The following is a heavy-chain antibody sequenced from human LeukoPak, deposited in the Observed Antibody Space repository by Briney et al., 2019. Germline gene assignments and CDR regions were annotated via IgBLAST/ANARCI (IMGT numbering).Heavy chain of an antibody. V-gene: IGHV4-59*01. J-gene: IGHJ4*02. D-gene: IGHD2-2*01. CDR3: ARYSTSWDY. CDR2: IYYSGST. Sequence: SETLSLTCTVSGGSISSYYWSWIRQPPGKGLEWIGYIYYSGSTNYNPSLKSRVTISVDTSKNQFSLRLTSVTAADTAVYYCARYSTSWDYWGQGTLVTVSS. CDR1: GGSISSYY.